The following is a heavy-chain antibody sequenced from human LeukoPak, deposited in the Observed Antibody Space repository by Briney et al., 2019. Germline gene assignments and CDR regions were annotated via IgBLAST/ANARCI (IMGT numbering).Heavy chain of an antibody. V-gene: IGHV1-2*02. D-gene: IGHD5-18*01. CDR2: INPNSGGT. J-gene: IGHJ4*02. Sequence: ASVKVSCKASGYTFTSYYMHWVRQAPGQGLEWMGWINPNSGGTNYAQKFQGRVTMTRDTSISTAYMELSRLRSDDTAVYYCARGDVDTAIGNDYWGQGTLVTVSS. CDR1: GYTFTSYY. CDR3: ARGDVDTAIGNDY.